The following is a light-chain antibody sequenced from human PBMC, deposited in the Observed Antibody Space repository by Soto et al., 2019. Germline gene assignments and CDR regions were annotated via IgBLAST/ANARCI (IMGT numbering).Light chain of an antibody. V-gene: IGKV3-20*01. J-gene: IGKJ2*01. CDR3: QQFGTSPRYT. Sequence: EIVLTQSPGTLSLSPGERVTLSCRASQSVSASYLAWYQQRPGQAPRLVIYGASNRATGSPDRFSGSGSGTDFTLTITRLEPEDFAVYYCQQFGTSPRYTFGQGTKLEIK. CDR1: QSVSASY. CDR2: GAS.